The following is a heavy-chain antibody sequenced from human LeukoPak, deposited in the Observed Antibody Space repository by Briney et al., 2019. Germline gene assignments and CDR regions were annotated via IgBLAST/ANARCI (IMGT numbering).Heavy chain of an antibody. CDR2: INPSGGST. CDR1: GYTFTSYD. Sequence: ASVKVSCKASGYTFTSYDMHWARQAPGQGLEWMGIINPSGGSTSHAQKFQGRVTMTRDMSTSTVYMELSSLRSEDTAMYYCARDTRNWLDPWGQGTLVTVSS. J-gene: IGHJ5*02. CDR3: ARDTRNWLDP. V-gene: IGHV1-46*01.